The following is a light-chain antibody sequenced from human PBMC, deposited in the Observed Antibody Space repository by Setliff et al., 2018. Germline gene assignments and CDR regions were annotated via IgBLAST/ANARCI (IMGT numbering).Light chain of an antibody. V-gene: IGLV2-14*02. CDR2: EVS. Sequence: QSALTQPAPVSGSPGQSITISCTGTSGDIGTYNLVSWYQQHPGKAPKLLIFEVSKRPSGVPDRFSGSKSGNTASLTVSGLQAEDEADYYCSSYAGNYIYVFGTGTKVTVL. CDR3: SSYAGNYIYV. J-gene: IGLJ1*01. CDR1: SGDIGTYNL.